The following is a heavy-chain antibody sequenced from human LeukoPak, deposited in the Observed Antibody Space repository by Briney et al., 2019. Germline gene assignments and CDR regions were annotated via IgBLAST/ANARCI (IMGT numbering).Heavy chain of an antibody. D-gene: IGHD5-18*01. V-gene: IGHV4-4*07. CDR2: IYTSGST. Sequence: SETLSLTRTVSGGSISIYYWNWIRQPAGKGLEWIGRIYTSGSTKYNPSLKSRVTMSVDTSKNQFSLKLTSVTAVDTAVYYCARTTEGGYTYGYFYYYYMDVWGKGTTVTISS. CDR3: ARTTEGGYTYGYFYYYYMDV. CDR1: GGSISIYY. J-gene: IGHJ6*03.